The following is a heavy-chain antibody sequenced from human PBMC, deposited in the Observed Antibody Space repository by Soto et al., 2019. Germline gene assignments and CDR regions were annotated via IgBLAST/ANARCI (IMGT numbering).Heavy chain of an antibody. D-gene: IGHD6-6*01. CDR2: IYYSGST. CDR1: GGSISSSSYY. J-gene: IGHJ6*03. CDR3: ARLQYSSSPQIYYYYYYMDV. Sequence: SETLSLTCTVSGGSISSSSYYWGWIRQPPGKGLEWIGSIYYSGSTYYNPSLKSLVTISVNTSKNQFSLKLSTVTAADTAVYYCARLQYSSSPQIYYYYYYMDVWGKGTTVTVSS. V-gene: IGHV4-39*01.